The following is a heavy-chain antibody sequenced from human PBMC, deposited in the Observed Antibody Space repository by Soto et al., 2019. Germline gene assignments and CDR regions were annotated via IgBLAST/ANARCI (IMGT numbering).Heavy chain of an antibody. CDR1: GYSFATYW. CDR2: IYPADSDT. V-gene: IGHV5-51*01. CDR3: GRXYADTSMGGYYYTGLDV. J-gene: IGHJ6*02. Sequence: GESLKISCEAFGYSFATYWIGWVRQMPGKGLEWMGIIYPADSDTRYSPSFQGQVTISADKSINTAYLQRSSLKASDTAIYYCGRXYADTSMGGYYYTGLDVWGQGTTVTVSS. D-gene: IGHD5-18*01.